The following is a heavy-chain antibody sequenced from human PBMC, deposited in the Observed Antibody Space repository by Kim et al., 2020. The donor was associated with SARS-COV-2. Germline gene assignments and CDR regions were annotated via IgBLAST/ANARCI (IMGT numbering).Heavy chain of an antibody. CDR2: INSDGSST. CDR3: AREGYYDSVVDY. CDR1: GFTFSSYW. D-gene: IGHD3-22*01. Sequence: GGSLRLSCAASGFTFSSYWMHWVRQAPGKGLVWVSRINSDGSSTSYADSVKGRFTISRDNAKNTLYLQMNSLRAEDTAVYYCAREGYYDSVVDYWGQGTLVTVSS. V-gene: IGHV3-74*01. J-gene: IGHJ4*02.